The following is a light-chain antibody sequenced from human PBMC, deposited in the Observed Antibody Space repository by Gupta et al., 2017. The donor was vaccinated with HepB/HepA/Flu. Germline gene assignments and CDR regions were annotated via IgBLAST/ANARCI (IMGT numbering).Light chain of an antibody. CDR1: QDISNY. CDR2: DAS. Sequence: DIEMTQSPSSLSASVGDRVTITCQASQDISNYLNWYQQKPGKAPKPLIYDASNLETGVPSRFSGSGSGTDFTFTIRSLQPEDIATYYCQQYDNLPLTFGGGTKVEIK. CDR3: QQYDNLPLT. J-gene: IGKJ4*01. V-gene: IGKV1-33*01.